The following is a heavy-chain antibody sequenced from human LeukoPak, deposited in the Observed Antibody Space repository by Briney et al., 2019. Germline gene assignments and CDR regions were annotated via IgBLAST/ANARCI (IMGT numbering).Heavy chain of an antibody. CDR1: GFTFSSYA. Sequence: PGGSLRLSCAASGFTFSSYAMSWVRQAPGKGLEWVSAISGSASSTYHADSVKGRFTISRDNSKNTLYLQMNSLRADDTAVYYCAMKAVPRPRLHDAFDFWGPGTVVSVSS. D-gene: IGHD5-24*01. CDR2: ISGSASST. CDR3: AMKAVPRPRLHDAFDF. J-gene: IGHJ3*01. V-gene: IGHV3-23*01.